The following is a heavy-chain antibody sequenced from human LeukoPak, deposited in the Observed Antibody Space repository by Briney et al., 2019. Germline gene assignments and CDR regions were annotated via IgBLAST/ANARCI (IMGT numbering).Heavy chain of an antibody. V-gene: IGHV1-69*01. CDR1: GGTFSSYA. J-gene: IGHJ6*02. D-gene: IGHD2-2*02. Sequence: SVMVSCKASGGTFSSYAISWVRQAPGQGLEWMGGIIPIFGTANYAQKFQGRVTITADESTSTAYMELSSLRSEDTAVYYCARDEGYCSSTSCYTRGYYYGMDVWGQGTTVTVSS. CDR3: ARDEGYCSSTSCYTRGYYYGMDV. CDR2: IIPIFGTA.